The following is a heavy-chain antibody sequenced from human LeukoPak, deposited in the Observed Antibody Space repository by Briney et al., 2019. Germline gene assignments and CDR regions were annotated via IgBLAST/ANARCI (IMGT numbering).Heavy chain of an antibody. D-gene: IGHD2-2*01. CDR1: GGTFSSYA. J-gene: IGHJ5*02. V-gene: IGHV1-69*04. CDR2: IIPIFGIA. CDR3: ARDLSVQGDVVPAATCSSP. Sequence: SVKVSCKASGGTFSSYAISWVRQAPGQGLEWMGRIIPIFGIANYAQKFQGRVTITADKSTSTAYMELSSLRSEDTAVYYRARDLSVQGDVVPAATCSSPWGQGTLVTVSS.